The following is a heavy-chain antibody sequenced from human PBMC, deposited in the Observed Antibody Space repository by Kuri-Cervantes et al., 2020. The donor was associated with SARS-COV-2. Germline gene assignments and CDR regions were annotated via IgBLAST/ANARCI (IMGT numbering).Heavy chain of an antibody. V-gene: IGHV3-7*01. Sequence: GESLKISCAASGFTFSSYSMNWVRQAPGKGLEWVANIKQDGSEKYYVDSVKGRFTISRDNAKNSLYLQMNSLRAEDTAVYYCARGVRFLDYWGQGTLVTVSS. CDR1: GFTFSSYS. CDR3: ARGVRFLDY. CDR2: IKQDGSEK. J-gene: IGHJ4*02. D-gene: IGHD3-3*01.